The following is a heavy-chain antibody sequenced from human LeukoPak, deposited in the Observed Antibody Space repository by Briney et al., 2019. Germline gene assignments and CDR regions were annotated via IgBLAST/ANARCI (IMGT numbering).Heavy chain of an antibody. CDR2: ISYDGSNK. V-gene: IGHV3-30*01. D-gene: IGHD2-8*01. Sequence: GRSLRLSCAASGFTFSSYAMHWVRQAPGKGLEWVAVISYDGSNKYYADSVKGRFTISRDNSKNTLYLQMNRLRAEDTAVYYCARDRADIVLMVYAIGYYFDYWGQGTLVTVSS. J-gene: IGHJ4*02. CDR3: ARDRADIVLMVYAIGYYFDY. CDR1: GFTFSSYA.